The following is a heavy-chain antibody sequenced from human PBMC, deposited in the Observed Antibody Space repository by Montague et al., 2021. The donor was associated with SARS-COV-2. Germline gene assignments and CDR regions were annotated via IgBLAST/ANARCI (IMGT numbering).Heavy chain of an antibody. CDR3: ARGRSGSYFRYYDY. D-gene: IGHD1-26*01. V-gene: IGHV6-1*01. CDR1: GDSVSTHSGT. J-gene: IGHJ4*02. Sequence: CAISGDSVSTHSGTWNWVRLSPSRGLEWLGRTYYRSEWYSDYSVSVKSRITITPDTSKNQFSLHLSSVTPEDTAVYYCARGRSGSYFRYYDYWGQGTLVTVSS. CDR2: TYYRSEWYS.